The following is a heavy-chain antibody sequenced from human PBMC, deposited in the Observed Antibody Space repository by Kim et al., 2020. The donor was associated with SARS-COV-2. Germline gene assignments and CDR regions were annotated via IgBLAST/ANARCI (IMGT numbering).Heavy chain of an antibody. J-gene: IGHJ4*02. CDR2: INPGDGST. D-gene: IGHD2-15*01. Sequence: QAPGQGLEWMGIINPGDGSTSYAQKFQGRVTMTRDTSTRTVYMELNSLRSEDTAVYYCARGFDGAAGLWGQGTLVTVSS. CDR3: ARGFDGAAGL. V-gene: IGHV1-46*01.